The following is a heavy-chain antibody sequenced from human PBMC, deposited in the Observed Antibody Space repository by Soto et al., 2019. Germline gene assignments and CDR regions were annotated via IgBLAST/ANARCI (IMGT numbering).Heavy chain of an antibody. CDR2: INGDGSAT. Sequence: EVQLVESGGDLVQPGGSLRLSCATSGVTFSGYWMHWVRQAPGKGLVWVSRINGDGSATHYADSVKGRFIISRDNAKSTLYLQMNSLRVEDTAVYYCATKDSGYMDVWGKGTTVTVSS. CDR3: ATKDSGYMDV. J-gene: IGHJ6*03. V-gene: IGHV3-74*01. CDR1: GVTFSGYW. D-gene: IGHD3-10*01.